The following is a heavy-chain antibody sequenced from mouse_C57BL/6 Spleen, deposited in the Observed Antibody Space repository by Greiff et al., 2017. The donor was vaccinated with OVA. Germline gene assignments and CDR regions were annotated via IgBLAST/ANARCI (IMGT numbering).Heavy chain of an antibody. CDR2: IRNKANGYTT. CDR3: ARYGRDWYFDV. CDR1: GFTFTDYY. V-gene: IGHV7-3*01. J-gene: IGHJ1*03. Sequence: EVQRVESGGGLVQPGGSLSLSCAASGFTFTDYYMSWVRQPPGKALEWLGFIRNKANGYTTEYSVSVKGRFTISRDNSQSILYLQMNALGAEDSATYYCARYGRDWYFDVWGTGTTVTVSS.